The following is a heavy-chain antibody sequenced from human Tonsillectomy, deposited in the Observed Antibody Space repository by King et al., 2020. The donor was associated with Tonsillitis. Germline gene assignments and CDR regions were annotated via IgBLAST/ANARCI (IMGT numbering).Heavy chain of an antibody. J-gene: IGHJ1*01. V-gene: IGHV1-2*02. Sequence: VQLVQSGAELRKPGASVTVSCRTSGDTFTGHFVHWVRQAPGQGLEWMGWINPNSGDTQYAPNFQGRVTLSGDVSSTTAYMGLSSLRPDDTAVYYCATNAITSDPSAYRDFRHWGQGTLVTVSS. D-gene: IGHD2-8*01. CDR1: GDTFTGHF. CDR2: INPNSGDT. CDR3: ATNAITSDPSAYRDFRH.